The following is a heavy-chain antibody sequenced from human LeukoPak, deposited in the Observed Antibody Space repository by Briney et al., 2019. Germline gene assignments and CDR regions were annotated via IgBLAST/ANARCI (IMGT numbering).Heavy chain of an antibody. Sequence: GGSLRLSCAASGFSFSSYSMNWVRQAQEEGRGWVSYISSSSSPIYYADSVKGRFTISRDNAKNSLYLQMNSLRAEDTAVYYCARYYAIWSGHDAFDIWGQGTMVTVSS. CDR1: GFSFSSYS. V-gene: IGHV3-48*01. CDR3: ARYYAIWSGHDAFDI. D-gene: IGHD3-3*01. CDR2: ISSSSSPI. J-gene: IGHJ3*02.